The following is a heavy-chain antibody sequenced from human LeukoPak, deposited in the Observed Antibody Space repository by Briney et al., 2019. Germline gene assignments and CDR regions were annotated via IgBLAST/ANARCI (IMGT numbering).Heavy chain of an antibody. J-gene: IGHJ3*02. D-gene: IGHD3-22*01. CDR2: ISYDGSNK. V-gene: IGHV3-30-3*01. CDR1: GFTFSSYA. CDR3: ARWASDYYDSSGYSDAFDI. Sequence: GRSLRLSCAAPGFTFSSYAMHWVRQAPGKGLEWVAVISYDGSNKYYADSVKGRFTISRDNSKNTLYLQMNSLRAEDTAVYYCARWASDYYDSSGYSDAFDIWGQGTMVTVSS.